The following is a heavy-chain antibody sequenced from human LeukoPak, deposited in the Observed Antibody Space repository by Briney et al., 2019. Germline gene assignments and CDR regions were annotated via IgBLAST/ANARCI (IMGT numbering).Heavy chain of an antibody. CDR3: ARDHKGTSSGSYYFDY. CDR1: GYTFTSYY. CDR2: INPSGGST. D-gene: IGHD1-26*01. J-gene: IGHJ4*02. Sequence: GASVKVSCKASGYTFTSYYMHWVRQAPGQGFEWMGIINPSGGSTSYAQKFQGRVTMTRDTSTSTVYMELSSLRSEDTAVYYCARDHKGTSSGSYYFDYWGQGTLVTVSS. V-gene: IGHV1-46*01.